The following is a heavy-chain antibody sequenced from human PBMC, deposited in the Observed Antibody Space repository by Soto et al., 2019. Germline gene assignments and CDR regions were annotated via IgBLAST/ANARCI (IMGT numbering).Heavy chain of an antibody. Sequence: GGSLRLSCAASGFTFSSYSMNWVRQAPGKGLEWVSSISSSSSYIYYADSVKGRFTISRDNAKNSLYLQMNSLRAEDTAVYYCARDRVPGTPLQYYFDYWGQGTLVTVSS. CDR2: ISSSSSYI. J-gene: IGHJ4*02. D-gene: IGHD1-7*01. V-gene: IGHV3-21*01. CDR1: GFTFSSYS. CDR3: ARDRVPGTPLQYYFDY.